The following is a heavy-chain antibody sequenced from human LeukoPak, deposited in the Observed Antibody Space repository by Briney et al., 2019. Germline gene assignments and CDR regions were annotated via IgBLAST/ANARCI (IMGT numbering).Heavy chain of an antibody. D-gene: IGHD6-13*01. Sequence: QPGGSLRLSCAASGFTFSVYWMHWVRQAPGKGLVWVSRVNSDGSSTTCADSVKGRFTISRDNSKNTLYLQMNSLRAEDTAVYYSAKDHDSSSFPSYYFDYWGQGTLVTVSS. CDR1: GFTFSVYW. J-gene: IGHJ4*02. CDR2: VNSDGSST. CDR3: AKDHDSSSFPSYYFDY. V-gene: IGHV3-74*01.